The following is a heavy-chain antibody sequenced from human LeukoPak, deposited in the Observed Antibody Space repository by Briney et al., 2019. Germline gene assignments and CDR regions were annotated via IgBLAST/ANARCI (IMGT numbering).Heavy chain of an antibody. D-gene: IGHD1-26*01. CDR1: GDSVSSNSVA. CDR3: AREREHSFDY. J-gene: IGHJ4*02. Sequence: QTLSLTCAISGDSVSSNSVAWNWIRQTPSRGLEWLGRTYYRSKWYNDYAVSVKSRITINADTSKNQFSLQLNSVSPEDTAVYYCAREREHSFDYWGQGTLVTVSS. CDR2: TYYRSKWYN. V-gene: IGHV6-1*01.